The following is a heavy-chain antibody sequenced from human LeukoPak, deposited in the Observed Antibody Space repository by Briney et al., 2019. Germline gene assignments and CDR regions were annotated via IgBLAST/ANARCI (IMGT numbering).Heavy chain of an antibody. J-gene: IGHJ4*02. CDR3: PRVGTTGATADN. V-gene: IGHV1-46*01. CDR1: GYIFTTYF. D-gene: IGHD4-11*01. CDR2: INPRGGST. Sequence: ASVKVSCKASGYIFTTYFMHWLRQAPGQGPEWMGIINPRGGSTDYAQKFQDRITMTSDTSTSTVYMELKSLTSEDTAVYFCPRVGTTGATADNWGQGTLVTVSS.